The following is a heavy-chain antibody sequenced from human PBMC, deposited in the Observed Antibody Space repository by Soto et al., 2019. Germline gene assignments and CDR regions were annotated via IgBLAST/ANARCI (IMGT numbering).Heavy chain of an antibody. CDR2: ISYDGSNK. D-gene: IGHD3-16*02. J-gene: IGHJ6*03. Sequence: GGSLRLSCAASGFTFSSYGMHWVRQAPGKGLEWVAVISYDGSNKYYADSVKGRFTISRDNSKNTLYLQMNSLRAEDTAVYYCAKDIVIPRDYMDVWGKGTTVTVSS. CDR3: AKDIVIPRDYMDV. CDR1: GFTFSSYG. V-gene: IGHV3-30*18.